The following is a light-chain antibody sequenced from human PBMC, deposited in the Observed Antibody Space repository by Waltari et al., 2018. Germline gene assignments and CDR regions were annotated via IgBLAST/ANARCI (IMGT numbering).Light chain of an antibody. CDR2: DVS. Sequence: QSALTQPRSVSWSPGQSVTISCTGTSSDVGGYNYVSWYQQHPGKASKLMIYDVSKRPSGVPDRFSGSKSGNTASLTISGLQAEDEADYYCCSYAGSYTYVFGTGTKVTVL. CDR3: CSYAGSYTYV. V-gene: IGLV2-11*01. J-gene: IGLJ1*01. CDR1: SSDVGGYNY.